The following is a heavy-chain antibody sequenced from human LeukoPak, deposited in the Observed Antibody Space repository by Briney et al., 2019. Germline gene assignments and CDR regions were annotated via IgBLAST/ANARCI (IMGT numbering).Heavy chain of an antibody. Sequence: GGSLRLSCAASGFTFSSYGMHWVRQAPGKGLEWVAFTRYDGSNKYYADSVKGRFAISRDNSKNTLYLQMNSLRAEDTAVYYCAKGSKEVLFTRDHYMHVWGKGTTVTMSS. D-gene: IGHD3-3*01. J-gene: IGHJ6*03. CDR2: TRYDGSNK. CDR3: AKGSKEVLFTRDHYMHV. V-gene: IGHV3-30*02. CDR1: GFTFSSYG.